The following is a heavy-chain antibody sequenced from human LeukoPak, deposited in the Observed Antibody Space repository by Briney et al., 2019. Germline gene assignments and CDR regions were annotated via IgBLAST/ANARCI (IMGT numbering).Heavy chain of an antibody. CDR3: ARDPYYDFWSGLGHIFDP. J-gene: IGHJ5*02. CDR1: GGSISSSSYY. Sequence: SETLSLTCTVSGGSISSSSYYWGWIRQPPGKGLEWIGSIYYSGSTYYNPSLKSRVTISVDTSKNQFSLKLSSVTAADTAVYYCARDPYYDFWSGLGHIFDPWGQGTLVTVSS. CDR2: IYYSGST. D-gene: IGHD3-3*01. V-gene: IGHV4-39*07.